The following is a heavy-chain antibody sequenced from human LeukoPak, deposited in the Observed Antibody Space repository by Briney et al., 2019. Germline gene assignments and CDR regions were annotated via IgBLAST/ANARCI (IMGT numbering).Heavy chain of an antibody. Sequence: PSETLSLTCTVSGGSISSYYWSWIRQPAGKGLEWIGRIYTSGSTNYDPSLKSRVTISVDTSKNQFSLKLSSVTAADMAVYYCARGHYYGSGSYYYYGMDVWGQGTTVTVSS. CDR3: ARGHYYGSGSYYYYGMDV. V-gene: IGHV4-4*07. J-gene: IGHJ6*02. CDR2: IYTSGST. D-gene: IGHD3-10*01. CDR1: GGSISSYY.